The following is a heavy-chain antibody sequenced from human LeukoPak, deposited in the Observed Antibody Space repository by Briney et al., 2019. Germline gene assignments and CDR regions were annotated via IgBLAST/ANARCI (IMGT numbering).Heavy chain of an antibody. V-gene: IGHV4-39*01. J-gene: IGHJ6*03. D-gene: IGHD5-18*01. CDR1: GGSISSSSYY. CDR3: ASEAGYSYGYYYYMDV. CDR2: VYYSGST. Sequence: PSETLSLTCTVSGGSISSSSYYWGWIRQPPGKGLEGIGSVYYSGSTYYNPSLKSRVTISVDTSKNQFSLKLSSVTAADTAVYYCASEAGYSYGYYYYMDVWGKGTTVTVSS.